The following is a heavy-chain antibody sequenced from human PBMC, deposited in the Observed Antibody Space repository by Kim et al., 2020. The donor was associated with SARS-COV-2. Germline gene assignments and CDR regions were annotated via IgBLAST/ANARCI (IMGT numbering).Heavy chain of an antibody. Sequence: GGSLRLSCAASGFTFSSYAMSWVRQAPGKGLEWVSGISGGGGSTYYAVSVKGRFTISRDNSKSTLYLQVNTLRAEDTAVYYCAKLPGIHPARGDYFDYWG. D-gene: IGHD3-10*01. CDR3: AKLPGIHPARGDYFDY. V-gene: IGHV3-23*01. CDR2: ISGGGGST. CDR1: GFTFSSYA. J-gene: IGHJ4*01.